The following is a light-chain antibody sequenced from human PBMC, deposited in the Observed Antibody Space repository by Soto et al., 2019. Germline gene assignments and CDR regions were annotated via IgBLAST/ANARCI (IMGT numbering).Light chain of an antibody. CDR3: SSYAGTKTLV. CDR2: EVS. CDR1: ISDIGTYYY. V-gene: IGLV2-8*01. J-gene: IGLJ2*01. Sequence: QSALTQPPSASGSPGQSVTISCTGTISDIGTYYYVSWYQQHPGKAPKLIIYEVSERPSGVPDRFSGSKSGNTASLTVSGLQAEDEAHYYCSSYAGTKTLVFGRGTKLTVL.